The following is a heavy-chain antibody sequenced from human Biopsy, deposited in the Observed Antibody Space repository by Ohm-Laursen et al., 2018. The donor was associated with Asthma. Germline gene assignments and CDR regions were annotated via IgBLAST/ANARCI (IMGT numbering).Heavy chain of an antibody. CDR3: ARIPRRSGSYFVDY. D-gene: IGHD3-22*01. CDR2: IHHSGTS. Sequence: TLSLTCTVSGDSTTSGGCCWNWIRQHPGKGLEWIGYIHHSGTSYFNPSLKSRVSFSRDTSKNQFSLRLSSVTAADTAMYYCARIPRRSGSYFVDYWGQGTLVTVSS. CDR1: GDSTTSGGCC. V-gene: IGHV4-31*03. J-gene: IGHJ4*02.